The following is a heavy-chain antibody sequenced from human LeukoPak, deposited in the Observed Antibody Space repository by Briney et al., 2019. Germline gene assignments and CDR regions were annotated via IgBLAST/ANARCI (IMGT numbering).Heavy chain of an antibody. V-gene: IGHV4-30-2*01. CDR1: GGSISSGGYY. CDR3: ARAHYYGSGSRNFDY. CDR2: IYHSGST. J-gene: IGHJ4*02. D-gene: IGHD3-10*01. Sequence: PSETLSLTCTVSGGSISSGGYYWSWIRQPPGKGLEWIGYIYHSGSTYYNPSLKSRVTISVDRSKYQFSLKLSSVTAADTAVYYCARAHYYGSGSRNFDYWGQGTLVTVSS.